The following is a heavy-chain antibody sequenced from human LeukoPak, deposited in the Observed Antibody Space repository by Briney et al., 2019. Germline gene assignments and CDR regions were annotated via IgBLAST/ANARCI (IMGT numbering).Heavy chain of an antibody. D-gene: IGHD5-24*01. J-gene: IGHJ4*02. Sequence: ASVTVSCTASGGTFSSYAISWVRQAPGQGLEWMGGIIPIFGTANYAQKFQGRVTITADESTSTAYMELSSLRSEDTAVYYCAREDGYNSFDYWGQGTLVTVSS. CDR2: IIPIFGTA. CDR1: GGTFSSYA. CDR3: AREDGYNSFDY. V-gene: IGHV1-69*01.